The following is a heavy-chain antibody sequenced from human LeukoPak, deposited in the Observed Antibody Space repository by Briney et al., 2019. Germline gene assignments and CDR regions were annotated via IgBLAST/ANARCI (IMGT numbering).Heavy chain of an antibody. CDR1: GFTFSSYA. CDR3: AIEYGGNRGFDY. V-gene: IGHV3-30-3*01. D-gene: IGHD4-23*01. J-gene: IGHJ4*02. CDR2: ISYDGSNK. Sequence: GGSLRLSCAASGFTFSSYAMHWVRQAPGKGLEWVAVISYDGSNKYYADSVKGRFTISRDNSKNTLYLQMNSLRAEDTAVYYCAIEYGGNRGFDYWGQGTLVTVSS.